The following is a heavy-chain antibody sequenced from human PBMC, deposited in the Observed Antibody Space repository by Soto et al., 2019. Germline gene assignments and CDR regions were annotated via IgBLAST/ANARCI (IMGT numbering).Heavy chain of an antibody. CDR1: GFTFKIYA. CDR3: ALSWYSYYFDL. V-gene: IGHV3-30-3*01. D-gene: IGHD1-1*01. Sequence: PGGSLRLSCAASGFTFKIYALHWVRQAPGKGLEWVSVISFDGDKKYYADSVKGRFTISRDNFKSTLYLQMNNLRAEDTAVYYCALSWYSYYFDLWGQGTLVTVSS. J-gene: IGHJ4*02. CDR2: ISFDGDKK.